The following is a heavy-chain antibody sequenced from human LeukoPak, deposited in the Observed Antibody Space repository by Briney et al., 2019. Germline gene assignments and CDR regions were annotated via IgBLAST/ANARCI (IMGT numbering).Heavy chain of an antibody. J-gene: IGHJ6*02. D-gene: IGHD1-26*01. CDR3: ARDRVGATRYYGMDV. V-gene: IGHV3-53*01. CDR1: GFTVSSNY. Sequence: GGSLRLSCAASGFTVSSNYMSWVRQAPGKGLEWVSVIYSGGSTYYADSVKGRFTISRDNSKNTLYLQMNSLRAEDTAVCYCARDRVGATRYYGMDVWGQGTTVTVSS. CDR2: IYSGGST.